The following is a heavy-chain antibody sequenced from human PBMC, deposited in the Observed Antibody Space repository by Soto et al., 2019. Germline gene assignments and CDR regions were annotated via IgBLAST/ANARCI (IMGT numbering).Heavy chain of an antibody. J-gene: IGHJ4*02. V-gene: IGHV3-33*01. CDR3: ARDKGSSTVVSGISQERYFDS. D-gene: IGHD6-19*01. Sequence: QVQLVESGGGVVQPGRSLRLSCAASGFTFSIFGMHWVRQAPGKGLEWAAIIWYDGSNAYYADSVRGRFTISRDNSKNTVYLQMNSLRAEDTAVYYCARDKGSSTVVSGISQERYFDSWGQGTLATVSS. CDR2: IWYDGSNA. CDR1: GFTFSIFG.